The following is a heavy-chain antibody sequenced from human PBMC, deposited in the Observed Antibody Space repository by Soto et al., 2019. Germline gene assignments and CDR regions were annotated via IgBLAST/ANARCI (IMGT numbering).Heavy chain of an antibody. CDR3: ATEGTQYDSSGHYTH. D-gene: IGHD3-22*01. CDR2: IFYTGTT. V-gene: IGHV4-39*02. J-gene: IGHJ4*02. Sequence: QLQLQESGPGLVKPWETLSLTCTVSGGSIGSSRYYWGWIRQPPGKGLEWIGSIFYTGTTYYNSSIKSRVAISVDTSKNQVSLKLRSVTAADTAIYYCATEGTQYDSSGHYTHWGQGTLVTVSS. CDR1: GGSIGSSRYY.